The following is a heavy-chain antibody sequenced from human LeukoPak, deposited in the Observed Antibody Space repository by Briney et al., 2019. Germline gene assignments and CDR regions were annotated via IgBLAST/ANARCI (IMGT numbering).Heavy chain of an antibody. CDR2: INPNTGGT. J-gene: IGHJ4*02. Sequence: ASVKVSCKASGYTFTGYYLHWVRQAPGQGLEWMGWINPNTGGTNYAQKLQGRVTMTRDTSIGTAYMELSRLRSDDTAVYYCARGSRYCSSTSCYDHDYWGQGTLVTVSS. V-gene: IGHV1-2*02. CDR3: ARGSRYCSSTSCYDHDY. CDR1: GYTFTGYY. D-gene: IGHD2-2*01.